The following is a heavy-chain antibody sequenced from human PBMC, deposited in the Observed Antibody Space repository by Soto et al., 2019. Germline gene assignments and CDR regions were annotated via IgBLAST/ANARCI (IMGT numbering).Heavy chain of an antibody. Sequence: WVRQAPGKGLEWVSALSGSGYTTYYADSVKGRFTISRDNSNNTLYLQMNSLRVEDTAVYFCARWDSFGYYFDSWGQGTPVTVSS. V-gene: IGHV3-23*01. CDR3: ARWDSFGYYFDS. D-gene: IGHD5-18*01. CDR2: LSGSGYTT. J-gene: IGHJ4*02.